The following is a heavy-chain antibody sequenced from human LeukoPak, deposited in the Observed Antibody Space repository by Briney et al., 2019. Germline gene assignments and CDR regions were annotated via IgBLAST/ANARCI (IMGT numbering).Heavy chain of an antibody. CDR1: GGSFSGYY. D-gene: IGHD3-10*01. J-gene: IGHJ4*02. CDR2: INHSGST. CDR3: ARRRRSGVLLWFGESTRFDY. Sequence: PSETLSLTCAVYGGSFSGYYWSWIRQPPGKGLEWIGEINHSGSTNYNPSLKSRVTISVDTSKNQFSLKLSSVTAADTAVYYCARRRRSGVLLWFGESTRFDYWGQGTLVTVSS. V-gene: IGHV4-34*01.